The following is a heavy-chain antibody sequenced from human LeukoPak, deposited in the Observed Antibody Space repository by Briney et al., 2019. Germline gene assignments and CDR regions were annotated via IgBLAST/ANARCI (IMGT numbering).Heavy chain of an antibody. V-gene: IGHV3-33*01. J-gene: IGHJ4*02. CDR3: ARDGIAAAGTKGLAY. CDR1: GFTFSSYG. Sequence: GGSLRLSCAASGFTFSSYGMHWVRQAPGKGLEWVAVIWFDGSNKFYADSVKGRFTISRDNSKNTLYLQMNSLRAEDTAVYYCARDGIAAAGTKGLAYWGQGTLVTVSS. CDR2: IWFDGSNK. D-gene: IGHD6-13*01.